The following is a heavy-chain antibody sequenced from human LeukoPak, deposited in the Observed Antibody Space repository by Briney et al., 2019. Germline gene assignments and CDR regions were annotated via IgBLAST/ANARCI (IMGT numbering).Heavy chain of an antibody. J-gene: IGHJ6*03. CDR3: ARERGNDFWSGRVQTMDV. V-gene: IGHV1-8*01. CDR1: GYTFTSYD. CDR2: MNPNSGNT. Sequence: ASVKVSCKASGYTFTSYDINWVRQAPGQGLEWMGWMNPNSGNTGYAQKFQGRVTMTRNTSISTAYMELSSLRSEDTAVYYCARERGNDFWSGRVQTMDVWGKGTTVTVSS. D-gene: IGHD3-3*01.